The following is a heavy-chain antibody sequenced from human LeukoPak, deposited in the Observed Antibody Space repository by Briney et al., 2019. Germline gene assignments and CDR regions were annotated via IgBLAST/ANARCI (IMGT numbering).Heavy chain of an antibody. CDR3: ARTGDSSGYYEYHFDY. J-gene: IGHJ4*02. CDR1: GGSISSYY. Sequence: SETLSLTCTVSGGSISSYYWSWIRQPPGKGLEWIGYIYYSGSTNYNPSLKSRVTISVDTSKNQFSLKLSSVTAADTAVYYCARTGDSSGYYEYHFDYWGQGTLVNVSS. V-gene: IGHV4-59*01. CDR2: IYYSGST. D-gene: IGHD3-22*01.